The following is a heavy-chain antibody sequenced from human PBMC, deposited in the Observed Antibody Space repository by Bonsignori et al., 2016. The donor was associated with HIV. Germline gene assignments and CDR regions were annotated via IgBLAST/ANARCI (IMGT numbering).Heavy chain of an antibody. D-gene: IGHD5-24*01. CDR1: IHLQYLL. Sequence: EVQLVEVRGRLSSAWGVPETLLCSLWIHLQYLLDAXGPPSSREGLVWVSRINSDGSSTTYADSVKGRFTISRDNSKNTLYLQMNSLRAEDTAVYYCASQRWLQSPWGQGTLVTVSS. CDR2: INSDGSST. J-gene: IGHJ5*02. CDR3: ASQRWLQSP. V-gene: IGHV3-74*01.